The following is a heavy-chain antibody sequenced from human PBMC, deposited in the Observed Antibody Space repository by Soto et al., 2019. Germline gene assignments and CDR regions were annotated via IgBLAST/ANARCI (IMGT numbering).Heavy chain of an antibody. CDR2: IIPIFGTA. D-gene: IGHD3-22*01. V-gene: IGHV1-69*13. Sequence: VKVSCKASGGTFSSYAISWVRQAPGQGLEWMGGIIPIFGTANYAQKFQGRVTITADESTSTAYMELSSLRSEDTAVYYCARFPPILNYDSSGYYFDYWGQGTLVTVSS. J-gene: IGHJ4*02. CDR3: ARFPPILNYDSSGYYFDY. CDR1: GGTFSSYA.